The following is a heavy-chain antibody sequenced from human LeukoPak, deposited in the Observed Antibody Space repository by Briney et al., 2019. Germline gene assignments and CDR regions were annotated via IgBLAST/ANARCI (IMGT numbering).Heavy chain of an antibody. CDR1: GFTVSNNY. J-gene: IGHJ4*02. CDR3: AAQVVFSHGGY. CDR2: IYSGGST. V-gene: IGHV3-53*01. Sequence: PGGSLRLSCAAYGFTVSNNYMSWVRQAPGKGLEWVSVIYSGGSTYYTDSVKGRFTISRDTSKNTLYLQMNSLRAEDTAVYYCAAQVVFSHGGYWGQGTLVTVSS. D-gene: IGHD3-16*01.